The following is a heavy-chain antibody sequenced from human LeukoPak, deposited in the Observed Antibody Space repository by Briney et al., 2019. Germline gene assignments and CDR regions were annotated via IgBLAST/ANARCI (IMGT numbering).Heavy chain of an antibody. CDR3: ARGATPVDYYYGMDV. V-gene: IGHV4-61*01. Sequence: SETLSLTCTVSGGSVSSGSYYWSWIRQPPGKGLEWIGYIYYSGSTNYNPSLKSRVTISVDTSKNQFSLKLSSVTAADTAVYYCARGATPVDYYYGMDVWGRGTTVTVSS. CDR1: GGSVSSGSYY. J-gene: IGHJ6*02. CDR2: IYYSGST. D-gene: IGHD1-26*01.